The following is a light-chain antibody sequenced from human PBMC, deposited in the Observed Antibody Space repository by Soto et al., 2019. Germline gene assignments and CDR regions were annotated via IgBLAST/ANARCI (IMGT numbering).Light chain of an antibody. CDR3: SSYTGSDNLV. CDR2: DVT. V-gene: IGLV2-8*01. J-gene: IGLJ2*01. CDR1: SSDVGAYNY. Sequence: QSALTQPPSASGSPGQSVTISCIGTSSDVGAYNYVSWYQQHPGKAPKLMIYDVTTRPSGVPDRFSGSKSGNTASLTVSGLQAEDEADYFCSSYTGSDNLVFGGGTKLTVL.